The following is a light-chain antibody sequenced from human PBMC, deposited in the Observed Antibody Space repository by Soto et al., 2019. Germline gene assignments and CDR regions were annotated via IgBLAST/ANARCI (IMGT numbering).Light chain of an antibody. CDR3: SSYAGSNVV. CDR2: EVS. CDR1: SSDVGGYNY. J-gene: IGLJ2*01. V-gene: IGLV2-8*01. Sequence: QSVLTQPPSASGSHGQSVTISCIGTSSDVGGYNYVSWYQQHPGKAPKLMIYEVSKRPSGVPDRFSGSKSGNTASLTVSGLQAEDEGDYYCSSYAGSNVVFSGGTQLTVL.